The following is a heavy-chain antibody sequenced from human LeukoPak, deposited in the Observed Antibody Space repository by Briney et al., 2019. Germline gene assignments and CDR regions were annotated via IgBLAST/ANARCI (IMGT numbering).Heavy chain of an antibody. J-gene: IGHJ6*04. Sequence: ASVKVSCKASGYTFTSYGISWVRQAPGQGLEWMGWISAYNGNTNYAQKLQGRVTMTTDTSMSTAYMELRSLRSDDTAVYYCASSIVVVPAANAGPYGMDVWGKGTTVTVSS. CDR1: GYTFTSYG. D-gene: IGHD2-2*01. CDR2: ISAYNGNT. CDR3: ASSIVVVPAANAGPYGMDV. V-gene: IGHV1-18*04.